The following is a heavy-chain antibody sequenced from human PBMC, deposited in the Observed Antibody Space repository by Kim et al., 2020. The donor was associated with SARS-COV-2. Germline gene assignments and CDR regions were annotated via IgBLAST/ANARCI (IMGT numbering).Heavy chain of an antibody. CDR1: GGSISSSSYY. CDR3: ARLGTARAVTTNPVLF. CDR2: IYYSGST. Sequence: SETLSLTCTVSGGSISSSSYYWGWIRQPPGKGLEWIGSIYYSGSTYYNPSLKSRVTISVDTSKNQFSLKLSSVTAADTAVYYCARLGTARAVTTNPVLFWGQGTLVTVSS. D-gene: IGHD4-4*01. V-gene: IGHV4-39*01. J-gene: IGHJ4*02.